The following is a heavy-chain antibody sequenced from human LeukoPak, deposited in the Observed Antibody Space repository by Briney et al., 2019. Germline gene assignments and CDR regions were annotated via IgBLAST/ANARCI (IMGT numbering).Heavy chain of an antibody. CDR2: IKQDGSEK. J-gene: IGHJ4*02. CDR3: AREGYYDYVWGSYRRYYFDY. CDR1: GFTFSSYW. V-gene: IGHV3-7*01. D-gene: IGHD3-16*02. Sequence: GGSLRLSCAASGFTFSSYWMSWVRQAPGKGLEWVANIKQDGSEKYYVDSVKGRFTISRDNAKNPLYLQMNSLRAEDTAVYYCAREGYYDYVWGSYRRYYFDYWGQGTLVTVSS.